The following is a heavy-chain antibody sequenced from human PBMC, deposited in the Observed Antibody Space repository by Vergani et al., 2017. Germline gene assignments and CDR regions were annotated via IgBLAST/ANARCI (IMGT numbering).Heavy chain of an antibody. CDR2: ISSSSSYI. Sequence: EVQLVESGGGLVKPGGSLRLSCAASGFTFSSYSMNWVRQAPGKGLEWVSSISSSSSYIYYADSVKGRFTISRDNAKNSLYLKMNSLRAEDTAVYYCARDAKNLGRDAFDIWGQGTMVTVSS. V-gene: IGHV3-21*01. D-gene: IGHD3-16*01. CDR1: GFTFSSYS. J-gene: IGHJ3*02. CDR3: ARDAKNLGRDAFDI.